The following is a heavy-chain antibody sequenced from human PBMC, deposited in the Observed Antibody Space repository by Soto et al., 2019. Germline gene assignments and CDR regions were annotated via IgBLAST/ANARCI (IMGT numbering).Heavy chain of an antibody. J-gene: IGHJ6*02. Sequence: QVQLVESGGGVVQPGRSLRLYCAASRFTFSSYGMHWVRQAPGKGLEWVAVIWYDGSNKYYADSVKGRFTISRDNSKNSLYLRMTILRAEDTAVYYCAREWSSSWYNYYGMDVWCQGTTVTVAS. CDR2: IWYDGSNK. V-gene: IGHV3-33*01. CDR1: RFTFSSYG. D-gene: IGHD6-13*01. CDR3: AREWSSSWYNYYGMDV.